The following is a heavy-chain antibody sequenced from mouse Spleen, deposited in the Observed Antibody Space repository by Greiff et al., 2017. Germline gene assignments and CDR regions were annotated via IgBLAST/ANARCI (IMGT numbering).Heavy chain of an antibody. CDR3: ARVGYGSSLDY. Sequence: EVMLVESGGGLVKLGGSLKLSCAASGFTFSSYYMSWVRQTPEKRLEWVATISSGGGSTYYPDSVKGRFTISRDNAKNTLYLQMSSLNSEDTAVYYCARVGYGSSLDYWGQGTTLTVSS. J-gene: IGHJ2*01. CDR2: ISSGGGST. D-gene: IGHD1-1*01. V-gene: IGHV5-9*01. CDR1: GFTFSSYY.